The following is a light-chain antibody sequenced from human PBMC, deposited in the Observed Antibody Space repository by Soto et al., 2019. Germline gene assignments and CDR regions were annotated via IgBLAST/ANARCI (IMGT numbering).Light chain of an antibody. J-gene: IGLJ1*01. CDR1: SSDVGSYNL. CDR2: EGS. CDR3: CSYAGSSTFYV. Sequence: QSVLTQPASVSGSPGQSITISCTGTSSDVGSYNLVSWYQQHPGKAPKLMIYEGSKRPSGVSDRFSGSKSGNTASLTISGLRAEDEADYYCCSYAGSSTFYVFGTGTKLTV. V-gene: IGLV2-23*01.